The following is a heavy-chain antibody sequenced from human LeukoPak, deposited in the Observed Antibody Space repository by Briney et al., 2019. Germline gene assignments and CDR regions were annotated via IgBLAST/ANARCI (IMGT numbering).Heavy chain of an antibody. D-gene: IGHD2-2*01. CDR3: AKDESGGPYCSSTSCYSLHWFDP. V-gene: IGHV3-43*02. Sequence: TGGSLRLSCAASGFTFDDYAMHWVRHAPGKGLEWVSLISGDGGSTYYADSVKGRFTISRDNSKNSLYLQMNSLRTEDTALYYCAKDESGGPYCSSTSCYSLHWFDPWGQGTLVTVSS. J-gene: IGHJ5*02. CDR1: GFTFDDYA. CDR2: ISGDGGST.